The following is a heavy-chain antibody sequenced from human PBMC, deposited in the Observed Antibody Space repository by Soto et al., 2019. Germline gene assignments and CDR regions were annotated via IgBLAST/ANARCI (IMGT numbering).Heavy chain of an antibody. Sequence: GASVKVSCKASGYTFTSYGVNWVRQAPGQRLEWMGWINAGNGNTKYSQKFQGRVTITRDTSASTAYMELSSLRSEDTAVYYCARAPGGPGIAEYWGQGTLVTVSS. CDR3: ARAPGGPGIAEY. D-gene: IGHD6-13*01. J-gene: IGHJ4*02. CDR1: GYTFTSYG. CDR2: INAGNGNT. V-gene: IGHV1-3*01.